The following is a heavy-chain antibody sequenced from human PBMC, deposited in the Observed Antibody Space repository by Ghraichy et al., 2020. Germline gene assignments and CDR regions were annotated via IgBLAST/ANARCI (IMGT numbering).Heavy chain of an antibody. CDR1: GFTFNSYA. D-gene: IGHD5-18*01. J-gene: IGHJ5*02. V-gene: IGHV3-23*01. CDR3: AKGRYGYYAYNWFDP. Sequence: GVLNISCAASGFTFNSYAMSWVRQAPGKGLEWVSAISGGGGSTYYADSVKGRFTISRDDSKSTLYLQMNSLRVEDTAVYYCAKGRYGYYAYNWFDPWGQGTLVTVSS. CDR2: ISGGGGST.